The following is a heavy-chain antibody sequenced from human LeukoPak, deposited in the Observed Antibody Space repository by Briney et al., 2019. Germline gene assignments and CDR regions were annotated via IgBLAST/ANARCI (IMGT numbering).Heavy chain of an antibody. V-gene: IGHV1-69*04. CDR3: ARDLGYYDSSGYYYFDY. D-gene: IGHD3-22*01. CDR2: IIPILGIA. CDR1: GGTFSSYA. J-gene: IGHJ4*02. Sequence: ASVKVSCKASGGTFSSYAISWVRQAPGQGLEWMGRIIPILGIANYAQKFQGRVTITADKSTSTAYMELSSLRSEDTAVYYCARDLGYYDSSGYYYFDYWGQGTLVTVSS.